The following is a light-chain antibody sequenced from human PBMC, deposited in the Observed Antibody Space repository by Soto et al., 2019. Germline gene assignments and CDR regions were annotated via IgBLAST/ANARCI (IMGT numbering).Light chain of an antibody. CDR1: QSISNW. CDR3: QQYNSFSWT. J-gene: IGKJ1*01. Sequence: DSKRIQSPATLSAYVGERVTITCRASQSISNWLVWYQQKPGKAPKVLIYDASSLESGVPSRFSGSGSGTEFTLTITSLQPDDFATYYCQQYNSFSWTFGQGTKVDIK. CDR2: DAS. V-gene: IGKV1-5*01.